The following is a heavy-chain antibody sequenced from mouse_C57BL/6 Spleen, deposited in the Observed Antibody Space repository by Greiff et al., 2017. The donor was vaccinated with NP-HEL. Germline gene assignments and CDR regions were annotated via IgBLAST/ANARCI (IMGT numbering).Heavy chain of an antibody. D-gene: IGHD1-1*01. CDR1: GYTFTSYW. J-gene: IGHJ2*01. V-gene: IGHV1-59*01. CDR2: IDPSDSYT. CDR3: AVFITTVVGYRVDY. Sequence: QVQLQQPGAELVRPGTSVKLSCKASGYTFTSYWMHWVKQRPGQGLEWIGVIDPSDSYTNYNQKFKGKATLTVDKSSSTAYLQLSRLTSVDSAVSYVAVFITTVVGYRVDYWGQGTTLTVSS.